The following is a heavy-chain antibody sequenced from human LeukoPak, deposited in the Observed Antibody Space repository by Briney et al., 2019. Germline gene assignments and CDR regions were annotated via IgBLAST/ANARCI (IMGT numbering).Heavy chain of an antibody. J-gene: IGHJ5*02. Sequence: SETLSLTCTVSGGSISSYYWSWIRQPPGKGLEWIGYIYYSGSTNYNPSLKSRVTMSVDTSKNQFSLKLSSVTAADTAVYYCARAMVRGVQYWFDPWGQGTLVTVSS. D-gene: IGHD3-10*01. CDR3: ARAMVRGVQYWFDP. CDR2: IYYSGST. V-gene: IGHV4-59*12. CDR1: GGSISSYY.